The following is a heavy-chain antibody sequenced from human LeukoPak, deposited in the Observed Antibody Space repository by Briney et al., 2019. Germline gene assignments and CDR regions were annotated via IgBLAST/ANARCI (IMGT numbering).Heavy chain of an antibody. Sequence: PSETLSLTCTVSGGSISDYYWSWIRQPPGKGLAWIGYINYSGNTNYNPSLKSRVTIPVDTSKNQFSLRLTSVTAADTAVFYCAREGRQDYVYFDYWGQGSLVTVSS. CDR3: AREGRQDYVYFDY. V-gene: IGHV4-59*01. J-gene: IGHJ4*02. D-gene: IGHD4-17*01. CDR1: GGSISDYY. CDR2: INYSGNT.